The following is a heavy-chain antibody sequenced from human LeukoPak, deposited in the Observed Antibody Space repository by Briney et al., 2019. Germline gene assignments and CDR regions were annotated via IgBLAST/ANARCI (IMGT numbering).Heavy chain of an antibody. J-gene: IGHJ4*02. CDR2: IYTSGST. CDR3: ARVRRHYDFWSGHDY. CDR1: GGSISSGSYY. Sequence: SQTLSLTCTVSGGSISSGSYYWSWIRQPAGKGLEWIGRIYTSGSTNCNPSLKSRVTISVDTSKNQFSLKLSSVTAADTAVYYCARVRRHYDFWSGHDYWGQGTLVTVSS. V-gene: IGHV4-61*02. D-gene: IGHD3-3*01.